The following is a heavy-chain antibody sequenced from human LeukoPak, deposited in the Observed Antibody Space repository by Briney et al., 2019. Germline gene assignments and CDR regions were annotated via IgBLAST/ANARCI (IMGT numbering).Heavy chain of an antibody. CDR2: IYYSGST. CDR3: ARLSRITIFGAAQPDHYYYYYGMDV. CDR1: GGSISSYY. J-gene: IGHJ6*02. V-gene: IGHV4-59*08. Sequence: SETLSLTCTVSGGSISSYYWSWIRQPPGKGLEWIGYIYYSGSTNYNPSLKSRVTISVDTSKNQFSLKLSSVTAADTAVYYCARLSRITIFGAAQPDHYYYYYGMDVWGQGTTVTVSS. D-gene: IGHD3-3*01.